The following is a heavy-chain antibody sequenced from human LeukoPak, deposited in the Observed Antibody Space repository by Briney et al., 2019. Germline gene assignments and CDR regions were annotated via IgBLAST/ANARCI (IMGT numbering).Heavy chain of an antibody. CDR2: IRSDGSNK. CDR1: GFSFSSYG. V-gene: IGHV3-30*02. CDR3: AKDGVWIGEKKANMDV. Sequence: GGSLRLSCAGSGFSFSSYGMHWVRQAPGKGLEWMAFIRSDGSNKYYADSVKGRFTISRDNSRNTPYLQMNSLRAEDTAVYYCAKDGVWIGEKKANMDVWGKGTTVSISS. D-gene: IGHD3-10*01. J-gene: IGHJ6*03.